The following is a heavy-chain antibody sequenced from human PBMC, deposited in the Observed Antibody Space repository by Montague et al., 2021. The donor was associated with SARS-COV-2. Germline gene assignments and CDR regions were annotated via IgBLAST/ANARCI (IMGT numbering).Heavy chain of an antibody. CDR1: GYSFTSYW. Sequence: QSGAEVKKPGESLRISCKGSGYSFTSYWISWVRQMPGKGLEWMGRIDPSDSYTDYSPSFQGHVTISADKSISTAYLQWSSLKASDTAMYYCARLLGGSYLYWSFDLWGRGTLVTVSS. CDR2: IDPSDSYT. V-gene: IGHV5-10-1*01. J-gene: IGHJ2*01. D-gene: IGHD1-26*01. CDR3: ARLLGGSYLYWSFDL.